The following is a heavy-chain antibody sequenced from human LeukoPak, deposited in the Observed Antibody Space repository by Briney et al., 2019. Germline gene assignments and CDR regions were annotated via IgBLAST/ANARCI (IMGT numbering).Heavy chain of an antibody. Sequence: GASVKVSCKASGYTFAGYYMHWVRQAPGQGLEWMGWINPNSGGTNYAQKFQGRVTMTRDTSISTAYMELSRLRSDDTAVYYCARGMIAAADPFDYWGQGTLVTVSS. CDR1: GYTFAGYY. V-gene: IGHV1-2*02. CDR3: ARGMIAAADPFDY. D-gene: IGHD6-13*01. CDR2: INPNSGGT. J-gene: IGHJ4*02.